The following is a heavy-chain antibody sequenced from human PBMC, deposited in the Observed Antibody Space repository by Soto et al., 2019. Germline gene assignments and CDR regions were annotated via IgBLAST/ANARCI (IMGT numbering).Heavy chain of an antibody. CDR3: ARIYDFWSGYSTMGFDY. CDR2: ITDTGGDT. J-gene: IGHJ4*02. V-gene: IGHV3-23*01. D-gene: IGHD3-3*01. CDR1: GFTFGSRA. Sequence: GGSLRLSCVASGFTFGSRAMSWVRQAPGEGLEWVSTITDTGGDTKYADSVRGRFTISRDNSKNTLYLQMSSLRAEDSAVYYCARIYDFWSGYSTMGFDYWGQGTLVTVSS.